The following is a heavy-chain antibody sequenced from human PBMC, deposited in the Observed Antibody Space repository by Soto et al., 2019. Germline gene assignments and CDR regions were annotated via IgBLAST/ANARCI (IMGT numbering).Heavy chain of an antibody. D-gene: IGHD3-22*01. J-gene: IGHJ6*02. CDR1: GGTFSSYA. CDR3: ARGMIVVVITNYYYGMDV. CDR2: IIPIFGTA. Sequence: SCKASGGTFSSYAISWVRQAPGQGLEWMGGIIPIFGTANYAQKFQGRVTITADESTSTAYMELSSLRSEDTAVYYCARGMIVVVITNYYYGMDVWGQGTTVTVSS. V-gene: IGHV1-69*01.